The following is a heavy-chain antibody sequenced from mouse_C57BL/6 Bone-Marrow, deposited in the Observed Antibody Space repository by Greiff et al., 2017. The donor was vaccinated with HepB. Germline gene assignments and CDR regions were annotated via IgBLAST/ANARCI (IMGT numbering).Heavy chain of an antibody. Sequence: DVQLQESGPGLVKPSQSLSLTCSVTGYSITSGYYWNWIRQFPGNKLEWMGYISYDGSNNYNPSLKNRISITRDTSKNQFFLKLNSVTTEDTATYYCARGDYYGSSYDAMDYWGQGTSVTVSS. CDR2: ISYDGSN. V-gene: IGHV3-6*01. CDR3: ARGDYYGSSYDAMDY. CDR1: GYSITSGYY. D-gene: IGHD1-1*01. J-gene: IGHJ4*01.